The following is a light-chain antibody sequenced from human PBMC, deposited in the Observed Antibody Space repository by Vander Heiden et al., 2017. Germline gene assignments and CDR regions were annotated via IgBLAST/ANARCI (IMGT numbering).Light chain of an antibody. J-gene: IGLJ1*01. CDR2: SNN. CDR1: SSSNGSNT. Sequence: QSVLTQPPSVSGTAGQRVTISCSGSSSSNGSNTVNWYQQLTGTAPKLLIYSNNQRPSGVPDRFSGSKSGTSASLAISGLQSEDEADYYCAAWDDSLNGYVFGTGTKVTGL. CDR3: AAWDDSLNGYV. V-gene: IGLV1-44*01.